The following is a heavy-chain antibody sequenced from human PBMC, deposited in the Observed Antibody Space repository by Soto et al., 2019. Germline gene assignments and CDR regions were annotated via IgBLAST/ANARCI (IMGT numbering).Heavy chain of an antibody. CDR1: GFTFSSYA. CDR3: ARDPGIAVAGPLDY. Sequence: ESGGGVVQPGRSLRLSCAASGFTFSSYAMHWVRQAPGKGLEWVAVISYDGSNKYYADSVKGRFTISRDNSKNTLYLQMNSLRAEDTAVYYCARDPGIAVAGPLDYWGQGTLVTVSS. CDR2: ISYDGSNK. J-gene: IGHJ4*02. V-gene: IGHV3-30-3*01. D-gene: IGHD6-19*01.